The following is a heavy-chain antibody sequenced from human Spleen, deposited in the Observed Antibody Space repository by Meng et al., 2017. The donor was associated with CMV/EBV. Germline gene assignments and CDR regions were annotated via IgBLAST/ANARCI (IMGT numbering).Heavy chain of an antibody. CDR2: ISGSGGST. J-gene: IGHJ4*02. CDR1: GFTCSSYA. V-gene: IGHV3-23*01. CDR3: VRDAPYYFDY. Sequence: GGSLRLSCAASGFTCSSYAMSWVRQAPGKGLEWVSAISGSGGSTYYADSVKGRFTISRDNSKNTLYLQLNSLRAEDTAVYYCVRDAPYYFDYWGQGALVTVSS.